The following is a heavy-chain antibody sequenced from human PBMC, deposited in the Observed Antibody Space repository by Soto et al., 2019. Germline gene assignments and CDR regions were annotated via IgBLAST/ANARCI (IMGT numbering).Heavy chain of an antibody. CDR3: ARENGDGYKDLDY. Sequence: QVQLVESGGGVVQPGRSLRLSCAASGFTFSSYGMHWVRQAPGKGLEWVAVIWYDGSNKYYADSVKGRFTISRDNSKNTLYLQMNSLRAEDTAVYYCARENGDGYKDLDYWGQGTLVTVSS. J-gene: IGHJ4*02. D-gene: IGHD5-12*01. V-gene: IGHV3-33*01. CDR2: IWYDGSNK. CDR1: GFTFSSYG.